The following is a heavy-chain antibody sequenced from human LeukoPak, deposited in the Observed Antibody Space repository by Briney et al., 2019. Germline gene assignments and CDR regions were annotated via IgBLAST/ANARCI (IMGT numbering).Heavy chain of an antibody. CDR2: ISGSGGGT. Sequence: GGSLRLSCAASGFTLSNYGMSWVRQPPGKGLEWVSGISGSGGGTYYADSVKGRFTISRDNSKNTLYLQMNSLRADDTAVYYCAKGDVVTTINWFDTWGQGTLVTVSS. J-gene: IGHJ5*02. CDR3: AKGDVVTTINWFDT. D-gene: IGHD5-12*01. CDR1: GFTLSNYG. V-gene: IGHV3-23*01.